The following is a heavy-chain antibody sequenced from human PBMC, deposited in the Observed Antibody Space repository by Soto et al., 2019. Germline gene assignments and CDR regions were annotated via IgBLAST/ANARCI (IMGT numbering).Heavy chain of an antibody. V-gene: IGHV3-53*01. D-gene: IGHD2-15*01. Sequence: GESLKISCAASGFTFSDYYMSWIRQAPGKGLEWVSVVSSGGSTYYADSVTGRFTVSRDNSKNTLSLQMNSLRAEDTAVYYCAKRRGAGGHFDYWGQGALVTVSS. J-gene: IGHJ4*02. CDR3: AKRRGAGGHFDY. CDR1: GFTFSDYY. CDR2: VSSGGST.